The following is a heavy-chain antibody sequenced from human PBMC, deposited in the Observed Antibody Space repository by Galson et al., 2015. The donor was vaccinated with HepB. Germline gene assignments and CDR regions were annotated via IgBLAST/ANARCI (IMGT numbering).Heavy chain of an antibody. CDR1: GYTFTSYY. CDR2: INPSGGST. D-gene: IGHD2-2*01. J-gene: IGHJ1*01. Sequence: SVKVSCKASGYTFTSYYMHWVRQAPGQGLEWMGIINPSGGSTSYAQKLQGRVTMTRDTSTSTVYMELSSLRSEDTAVYYCARDFYASSPTDTKPPGKKSIVVVPAASFQHWGQGTLVTVSS. CDR3: ARDFYASSPTDTKPPGKKSIVVVPAASFQH. V-gene: IGHV1-46*04.